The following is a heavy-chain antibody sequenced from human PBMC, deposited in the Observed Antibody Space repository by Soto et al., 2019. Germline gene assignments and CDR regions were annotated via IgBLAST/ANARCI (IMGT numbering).Heavy chain of an antibody. D-gene: IGHD6-19*01. Sequence: ASVKVSCKASGYTFSSYYMHWVRQAPAQGLEWMGIINPSGGSTSYAQKFQGRATMTRDTSTSTVYMELSSLRSEDTAVYYSARVSPPTSSGLYFFDYWGQGTLVSVSS. CDR1: GYTFSSYY. CDR3: ARVSPPTSSGLYFFDY. CDR2: INPSGGST. V-gene: IGHV1-46*01. J-gene: IGHJ4*02.